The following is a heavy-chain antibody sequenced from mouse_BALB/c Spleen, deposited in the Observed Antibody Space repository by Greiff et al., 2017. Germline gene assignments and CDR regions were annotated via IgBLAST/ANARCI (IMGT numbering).Heavy chain of an antibody. J-gene: IGHJ3*01. V-gene: IGHV5-12-2*01. Sequence: DVMLVESGGGLVQPGGSLKLSCAASGFTFSSYTMSWVRQTPEKRLEWVSYISNGGGSTYYPDTVKGRFTISRDNAKNTLYLQMSSLKSEDTAMYYCARLFITTVVGPFAYWGQGTLVTVSA. CDR1: GFTFSSYT. CDR3: ARLFITTVVGPFAY. CDR2: ISNGGGST. D-gene: IGHD1-1*01.